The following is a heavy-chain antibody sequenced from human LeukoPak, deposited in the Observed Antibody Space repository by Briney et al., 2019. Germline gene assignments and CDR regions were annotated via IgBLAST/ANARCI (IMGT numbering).Heavy chain of an antibody. J-gene: IGHJ6*03. CDR3: ARGYTWELLDYYYYMDV. CDR2: INPNSGGT. Sequence: ASVKVSCKASGYTFTGYYMHWVRQAPGQGLEWMGWINPNSGGTNYAQKFQGRVTMTRDTSISTAYMELSRLRSDDTAVYYCARGYTWELLDYYYYMDVWGKGTTVTVSS. CDR1: GYTFTGYY. V-gene: IGHV1-2*02. D-gene: IGHD1-26*01.